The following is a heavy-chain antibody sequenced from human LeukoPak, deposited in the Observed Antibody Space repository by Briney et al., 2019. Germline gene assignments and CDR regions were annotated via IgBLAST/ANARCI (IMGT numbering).Heavy chain of an antibody. Sequence: GRSLRLSCTASGFTFGDYAMSWVRQAPGKGLEWVGFIRSKAYGGTTEYAASVKGRFTISRDDSKSIAYLQMNSLKTEDTAVYYCTRVSRYRTMIVVVDMYHFDYWGQGTLVTVSS. CDR2: IRSKAYGGTT. V-gene: IGHV3-49*04. J-gene: IGHJ4*02. CDR3: TRVSRYRTMIVVVDMYHFDY. CDR1: GFTFGDYA. D-gene: IGHD3-22*01.